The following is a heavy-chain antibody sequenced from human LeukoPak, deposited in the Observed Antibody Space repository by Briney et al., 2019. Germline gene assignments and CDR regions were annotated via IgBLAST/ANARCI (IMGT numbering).Heavy chain of an antibody. CDR1: GFTLSSYS. D-gene: IGHD6-6*01. CDR3: GAARRDF. Sequence: GGSLRLSCAASGFTLSSYSMNWVRQAPGKGLEWVAKIRGEGGEKDHVSSVKGRFHVSRHNAKNPGYGQRKSLRVGDRASAGGGAARRDFWGQGTLVTVSS. CDR2: IRGEGGEK. J-gene: IGHJ4*02. V-gene: IGHV3-7*01.